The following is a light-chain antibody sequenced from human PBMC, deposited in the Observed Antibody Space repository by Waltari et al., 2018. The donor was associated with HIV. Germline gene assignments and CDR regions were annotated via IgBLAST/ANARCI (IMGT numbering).Light chain of an antibody. CDR1: NNDVGYYNL. CDR3: CSYAGSGTWV. J-gene: IGLJ3*02. V-gene: IGLV2-23*02. Sequence: QSALTQPASVSGSPGQSITISCTGSNNDVGYYNLVSWYQQHPGKAPKLMISEVTKRPSGDSHRFSGTKSGNMASLTISGLQSEDEADYYCCSYAGSGTWVFGGGTKVTVL. CDR2: EVT.